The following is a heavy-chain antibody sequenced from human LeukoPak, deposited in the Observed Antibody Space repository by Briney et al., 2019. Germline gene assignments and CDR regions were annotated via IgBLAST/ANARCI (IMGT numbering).Heavy chain of an antibody. Sequence: PSETLSLTCAVYGESFSGYFWSWIRQPPGKRLEWIGEITHSGGTNYNPSLKSRVTISADTSKNQFSLKLTSMTAADTGVYYCARRPRNVGSDDGPSGLDYWGQGTLVTVSS. V-gene: IGHV4-34*01. CDR1: GESFSGYF. CDR3: ARRPRNVGSDDGPSGLDY. CDR2: ITHSGGT. J-gene: IGHJ4*02. D-gene: IGHD1-26*01.